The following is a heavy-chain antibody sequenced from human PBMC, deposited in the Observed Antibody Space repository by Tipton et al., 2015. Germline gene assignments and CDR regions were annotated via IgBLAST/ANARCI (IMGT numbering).Heavy chain of an antibody. Sequence: TLSLTCAVSAYSISSDYYWGWIRQPPGKGLEWIGSISHSGNTYYNPSLQSRVTISVDKSKSQFSLNLSSVTAADSAVYYCACQDYDSLTRDYQTVDYWGQGTLVTVSS. CDR1: AYSISSDYY. D-gene: IGHD3-9*01. V-gene: IGHV4-38-2*01. CDR2: ISHSGNT. J-gene: IGHJ4*02. CDR3: ACQDYDSLTRDYQTVDY.